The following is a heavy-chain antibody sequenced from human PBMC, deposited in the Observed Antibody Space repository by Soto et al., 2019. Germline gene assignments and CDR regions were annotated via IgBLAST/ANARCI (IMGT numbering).Heavy chain of an antibody. CDR2: ISDSGDRT. V-gene: IGHV3-23*01. J-gene: IGHJ3*01. CDR3: AKDRGIIVKAGDAFDV. CDR1: GFTVSMSA. Sequence: EVQLMESGGGLVQPGGSLRLSCEASGFTVSMSAMNWVRQAPGKGLEWVSYISDSGDRTYYADSVEGRFTISRDRSKNTVSLQMNSLRAEDTAVYYCAKDRGIIVKAGDAFDVWGQGTMVTVSS. D-gene: IGHD3-16*02.